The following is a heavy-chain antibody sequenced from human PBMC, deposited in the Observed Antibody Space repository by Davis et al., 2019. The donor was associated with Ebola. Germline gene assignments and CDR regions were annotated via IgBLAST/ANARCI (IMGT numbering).Heavy chain of an antibody. CDR2: IYSGGST. Sequence: GESLKISCAASGFTVSSNYMSWVRQAPGKGLEWVSVIYSGGSTYYADSVKGRFTISRDNSKNTLYLQMNSLRAEDTAVYYCASTVVVVGYYFDYWGQGTLVTVSS. CDR3: ASTVVVVGYYFDY. D-gene: IGHD2-15*01. V-gene: IGHV3-66*01. J-gene: IGHJ4*02. CDR1: GFTVSSNY.